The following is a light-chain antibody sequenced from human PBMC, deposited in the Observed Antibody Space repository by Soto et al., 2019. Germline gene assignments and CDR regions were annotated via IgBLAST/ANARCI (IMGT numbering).Light chain of an antibody. J-gene: IGKJ4*01. CDR2: APS. CDR1: LPISNY. CDR3: QKYNNAPLT. Sequence: DNQMTQSPSSLYPSVGDSVTITCRASLPISNYLAWYQQKPGKIPNLLIYAPSTLQAGVPSRFSGSGSGTNVTLTISSLQPEDGAAYYCQKYNNAPLTSGGVTKVEIK. V-gene: IGKV1-27*01.